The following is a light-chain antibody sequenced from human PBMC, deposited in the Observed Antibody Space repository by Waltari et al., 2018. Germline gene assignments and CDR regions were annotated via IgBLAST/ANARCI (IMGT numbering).Light chain of an antibody. V-gene: IGKV3-11*01. CDR1: QSVSSY. Sequence: EIVLTQSPATLSLSPGERATLSCRASQSVSSYLAWYQQTPGQAPRLLIYDASNRATGIPARFSGSGSGTDFTLTINSLEPEDFAVYYCQQRSNRPPWTFGQGPGWKSN. CDR2: DAS. J-gene: IGKJ1*01. CDR3: QQRSNRPPWT.